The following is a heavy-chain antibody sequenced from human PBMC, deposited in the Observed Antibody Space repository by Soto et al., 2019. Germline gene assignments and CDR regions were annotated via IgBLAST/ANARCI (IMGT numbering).Heavy chain of an antibody. CDR1: GFTFTSSA. V-gene: IGHV1-58*01. CDR3: ATYCSGGSCYSGYYYGMDV. CDR2: IVVGSGNT. J-gene: IGHJ6*02. Sequence: ASVKVSCKASGFTFTSSAVQWVRQARGQRLEWIGWIVVGSGNTNYAQKFQERVTITRDMSTSTAYMELSSLRSEDAAVYYCATYCSGGSCYSGYYYGMDVWGEGTTLTV. D-gene: IGHD2-15*01.